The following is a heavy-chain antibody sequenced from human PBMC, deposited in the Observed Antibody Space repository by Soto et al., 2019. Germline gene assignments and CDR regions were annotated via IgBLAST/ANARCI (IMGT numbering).Heavy chain of an antibody. J-gene: IGHJ3*01. CDR3: VRVRLPGPPAGKVYDF. V-gene: IGHV3-72*01. CDR1: GFTFSDHY. D-gene: IGHD3-3*01. Sequence: EVQLVESGGGLVQPGGSLRLSCAASGFTFSDHYMDWVRQAPGKGLEWVGRIRNNANSYSIQYGASVKGRFIVSRDDSQNALYLQTSNPKTEATAIYYCVRVRLPGPPAGKVYDFWGQGTMVTFSS. CDR2: IRNNANSYSI.